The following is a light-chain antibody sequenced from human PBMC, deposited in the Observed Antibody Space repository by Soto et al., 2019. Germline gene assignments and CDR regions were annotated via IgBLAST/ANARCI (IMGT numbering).Light chain of an antibody. J-gene: IGLJ2*01. V-gene: IGLV3-1*01. Sequence: SYELTQPPSVSVSPGQTASITRSGDKLGNKYACWYQQKPGQSPVLVIYQDSKRPSGIPERFSGSNSGNTATLTISGTQAMDEADYYCQAWDSSTGVFGGGTKVTV. CDR3: QAWDSSTGV. CDR2: QDS. CDR1: KLGNKY.